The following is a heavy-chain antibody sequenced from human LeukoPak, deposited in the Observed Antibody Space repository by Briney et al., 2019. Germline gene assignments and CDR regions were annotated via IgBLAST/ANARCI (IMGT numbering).Heavy chain of an antibody. Sequence: SETLSLTCTVSGGSISSSGYYWSWIRQPPGKGLEWIGEINHSGSTNYNPSLKSRVTISVDTSKNQFSLKLSSVTAADTAVYYCARDPVRDYGSGSYYNPSRAFDYWGQGTLVTVSS. D-gene: IGHD3-10*01. CDR3: ARDPVRDYGSGSYYNPSRAFDY. CDR1: GGSISSSGYY. V-gene: IGHV4-39*07. CDR2: INHSGST. J-gene: IGHJ4*02.